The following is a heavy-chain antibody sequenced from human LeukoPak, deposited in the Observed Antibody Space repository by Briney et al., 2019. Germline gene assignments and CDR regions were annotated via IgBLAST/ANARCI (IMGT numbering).Heavy chain of an antibody. CDR2: IWYDGSNK. CDR3: ARDHYDSSGYYFDY. Sequence: GGSLRLSCAASGFTFSSYGMHWVRQAPGKGLEWVAVIWYDGSNKYYADSVEGRFTISRDNSKNTLYLQMNSLRAEDTAVYYCARDHYDSSGYYFDYWGQGTLVTVSS. J-gene: IGHJ4*02. CDR1: GFTFSSYG. V-gene: IGHV3-33*01. D-gene: IGHD3-22*01.